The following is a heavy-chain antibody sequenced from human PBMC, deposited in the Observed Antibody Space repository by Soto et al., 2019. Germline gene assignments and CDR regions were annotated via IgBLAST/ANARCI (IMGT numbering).Heavy chain of an antibody. D-gene: IGHD4-4*01. CDR2: VYYGGT. J-gene: IGHJ4*02. V-gene: IGHV4-59*01. CDR1: GGSMSSNY. CDR3: VSYRGAFYFDH. Sequence: SETLSLTCTVSGGSMSSNYWSWIRQSPAKGLEWIGFVYYGGTNYNPSFESRVTMSVDTPKKQFSLELTDVTAADTAVYYCVSYRGAFYFDHWGQGTLVTVSS.